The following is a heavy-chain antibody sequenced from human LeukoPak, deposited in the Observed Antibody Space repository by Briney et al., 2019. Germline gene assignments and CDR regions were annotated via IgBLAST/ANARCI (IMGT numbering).Heavy chain of an antibody. Sequence: GGSLRLSCAASGFTFSSYEMNWVRQAPGKGLEWVSYISSSGSTIYYADSVKGRFTISRDNSRNTLYLQLDSLRVDDTAVYYCAQDLAWIRFDNWGQGTLVTVSS. D-gene: IGHD5-12*01. CDR1: GFTFSSYE. CDR2: ISSSGSTI. CDR3: AQDLAWIRFDN. J-gene: IGHJ4*02. V-gene: IGHV3-48*03.